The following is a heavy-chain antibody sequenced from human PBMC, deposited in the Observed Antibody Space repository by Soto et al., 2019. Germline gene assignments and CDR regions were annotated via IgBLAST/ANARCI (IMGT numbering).Heavy chain of an antibody. Sequence: EVQLLESGGGLVQPGGSLRLSCAASGFTFSSYAMSWVRQAPGKGLEWVSAISGSGGSTYYADSVKGRFTISRDNSKNPLYLQMNSLRPGDTAVYYCAKDSPFYSSSWYGLGFDYWGQGTLVTVSS. CDR2: ISGSGGST. V-gene: IGHV3-23*01. CDR1: GFTFSSYA. CDR3: AKDSPFYSSSWYGLGFDY. D-gene: IGHD6-13*01. J-gene: IGHJ4*02.